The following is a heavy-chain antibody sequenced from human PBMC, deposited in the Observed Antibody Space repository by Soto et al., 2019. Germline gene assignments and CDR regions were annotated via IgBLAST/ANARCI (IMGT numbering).Heavy chain of an antibody. CDR2: INHSGST. V-gene: IGHV4-34*01. CDR3: ARGIGQQQLVRSYYYYYMDV. CDR1: GGSFSGYY. Sequence: SETLSLTCAVYGGSFSGYYWSWIRQPPGKGLEWIGEINHSGSTNYNPSPKSRVTISVDTSKNQFSLRLSSVTAADTAVYYCARGIGQQQLVRSYYYYYMDVWGKGTTVTVSS. D-gene: IGHD6-13*01. J-gene: IGHJ6*03.